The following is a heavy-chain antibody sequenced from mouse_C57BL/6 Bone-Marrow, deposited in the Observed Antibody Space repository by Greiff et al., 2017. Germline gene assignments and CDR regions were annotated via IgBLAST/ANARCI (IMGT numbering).Heavy chain of an antibody. CDR3: TTTVVPRDYFDY. V-gene: IGHV14-4*01. CDR1: GFNIKDDY. D-gene: IGHD1-1*01. J-gene: IGHJ2*01. Sequence: EVQGVESGAELVRPGASVKLSCTASGFNIKDDYMHWVKQRPEQGLEWIGWIDPENGDTEYASKFQGKATITADTSSNTAYLQLSSLTSEDTAVYYCTTTVVPRDYFDYWGQGTTLTVSS. CDR2: IDPENGDT.